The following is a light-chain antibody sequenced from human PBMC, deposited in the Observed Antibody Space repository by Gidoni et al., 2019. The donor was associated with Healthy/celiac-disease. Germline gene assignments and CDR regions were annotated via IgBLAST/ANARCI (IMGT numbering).Light chain of an antibody. V-gene: IGKV1-39*01. J-gene: IGKJ1*01. CDR1: QSISSY. CDR3: QQSYSTPRT. CDR2: AAS. Sequence: DIQMTQSPSSLSASVGDRVTITCRASQSISSYLNWYQQKPGKAPKLLIYAASSLQSGVPSRFSGSGSGTDFTLTIRSLQPEEFATYYCQQSYSTPRTFGQXTKVEIK.